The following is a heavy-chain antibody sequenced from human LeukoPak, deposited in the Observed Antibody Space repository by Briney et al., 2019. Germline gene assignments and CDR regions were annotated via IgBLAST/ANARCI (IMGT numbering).Heavy chain of an antibody. J-gene: IGHJ5*02. CDR1: GGSFSGYY. CDR3: ARAPYTYDFWSGYYYYP. V-gene: IGHV4-34*01. CDR2: INHSGST. Sequence: RPSETLSLTCGVYGGSFSGYYWSWVRQPPGKGGEWVGEINHSGSTNYNPSLKGRVTISVDTSKNQFSLKLSSVTAADTAVYYCARAPYTYDFWSGYYYYPWGQGTLVTVSS. D-gene: IGHD3-3*01.